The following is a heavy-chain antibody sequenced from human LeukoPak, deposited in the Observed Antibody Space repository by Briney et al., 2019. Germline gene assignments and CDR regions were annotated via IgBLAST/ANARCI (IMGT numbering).Heavy chain of an antibody. CDR3: ARGRGIRSPKGTFDY. D-gene: IGHD6-13*01. V-gene: IGHV3-33*01. CDR2: IWYDGSNK. CDR1: GFTFSSYG. Sequence: PGGSLRLSCAASGFTFSSYGMHWVRQAPGKGLEWVAVIWYDGSNKYYADSVEGRFTISRDNSKNTLYLQMNSLRAEDTAVYYCARGRGIRSPKGTFDYWGQGTLVTVSS. J-gene: IGHJ4*02.